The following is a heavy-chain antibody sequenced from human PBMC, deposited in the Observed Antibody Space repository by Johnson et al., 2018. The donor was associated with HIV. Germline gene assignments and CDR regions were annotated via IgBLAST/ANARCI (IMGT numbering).Heavy chain of an antibody. CDR2: MRYDGRDR. J-gene: IGHJ3*02. V-gene: IGHV3-30*02. CDR1: GFTFSDYY. Sequence: QEQLVESGGGLVKPGGSLRLSCAASGFTFSDYYMHWVRQAPGKGLEWVAFMRYDGRDRYYVDSVKGRFTISRDTSKNTLYLQMNSLRAEDTAVYYCARDVANYYDPGAFDIWGQGTMVTVSS. CDR3: ARDVANYYDPGAFDI. D-gene: IGHD3-22*01.